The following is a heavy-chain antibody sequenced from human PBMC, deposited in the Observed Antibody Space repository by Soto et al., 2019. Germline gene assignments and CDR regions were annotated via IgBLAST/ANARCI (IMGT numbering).Heavy chain of an antibody. V-gene: IGHV1-18*01. J-gene: IGHJ4*02. D-gene: IGHD6-19*01. CDR2: INAYNANT. CDR3: AREAVAGTYFDY. Sequence: ASVKVSCKASGYTFTSYGISWVRQAPGQGLEWKGWINAYNANTNYAQKLQGRVTMTTETSTGTAYMELRSLRSDDTAGYYCAREAVAGTYFDYWGQGTLVTVSS. CDR1: GYTFTSYG.